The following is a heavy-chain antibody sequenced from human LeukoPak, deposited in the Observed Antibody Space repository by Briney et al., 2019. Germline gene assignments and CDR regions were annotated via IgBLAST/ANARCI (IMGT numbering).Heavy chain of an antibody. D-gene: IGHD2-15*01. CDR3: AKDPRSGIG. J-gene: IGHJ4*02. CDR1: GFNFRRYW. Sequence: PGGSLRLSCAASGFNFRRYWMHWFRQAPGKGLEWVSAINGSGGSTYYADSVKGRFTISRDNSKNTLYLQMNSLRAEDTAVYYCAKDPRSGIGWGQGTLVTVSS. CDR2: INGSGGST. V-gene: IGHV3-23*01.